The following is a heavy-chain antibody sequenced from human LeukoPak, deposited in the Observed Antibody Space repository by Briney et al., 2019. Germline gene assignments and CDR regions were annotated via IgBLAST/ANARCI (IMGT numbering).Heavy chain of an antibody. CDR2: ISAYNGNT. Sequence: GASVKVSCKASGYTFTSYGISWVRQAPGQGLEWMGWISAYNGNTNYAQKLQGRVTMTTDTSTSTAYMELRSLRSDDTAVYYCARDLNVVVPAAHHFDYWGQGTLVTVSS. V-gene: IGHV1-18*01. D-gene: IGHD2-2*01. CDR3: ARDLNVVVPAAHHFDY. CDR1: GYTFTSYG. J-gene: IGHJ4*02.